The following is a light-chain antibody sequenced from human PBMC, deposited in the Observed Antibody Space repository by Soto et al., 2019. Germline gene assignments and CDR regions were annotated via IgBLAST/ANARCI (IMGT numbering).Light chain of an antibody. CDR3: HQYYNRPPWT. Sequence: EILVTQSPATLSVSPGDSATLSCRASRSVDTDLAWYQQKPGQAPRLLVFATSARATGVPDRFWGSRSGTDFTLTISSLQPEDSATYYCHQYYNRPPWTFGQGTKVEI. V-gene: IGKV3-15*01. J-gene: IGKJ1*01. CDR1: RSVDTD. CDR2: ATS.